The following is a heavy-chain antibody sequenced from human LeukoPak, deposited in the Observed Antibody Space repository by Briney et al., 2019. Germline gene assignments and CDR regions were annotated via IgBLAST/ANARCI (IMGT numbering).Heavy chain of an antibody. CDR3: ARNPAFLYYGIWAGYFVY. CDR2: INPSGGST. D-gene: IGHD3-9*01. CDR1: GYTFTSYY. J-gene: IGHJ4*02. Sequence: ASVKVSCKASGYTFTSYYMHWVRQAPGQGLEWMGIINPSGGSTSYAQKFQGRVTMARDTSTRTVYMELSSLRSEDTAVTYCARNPAFLYYGIWAGYFVYWVQGTLVTLSS. V-gene: IGHV1-46*01.